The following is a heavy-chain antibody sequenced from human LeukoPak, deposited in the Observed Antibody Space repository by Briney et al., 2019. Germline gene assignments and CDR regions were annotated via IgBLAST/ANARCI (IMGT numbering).Heavy chain of an antibody. J-gene: IGHJ3*02. V-gene: IGHV1-8*03. Sequence: ASVKVSCKASGYTFTGYYIHWVRQAPGQGLECVGWINPNRGGTGYAQKFQGRVTITRNTSISTAYMELSSLRSEDTAVYYCARVIENCSSTSCYLPGGDDAFDIWGQGTMVTVSS. D-gene: IGHD2-2*01. CDR1: GYTFTGYY. CDR3: ARVIENCSSTSCYLPGGDDAFDI. CDR2: INPNRGGT.